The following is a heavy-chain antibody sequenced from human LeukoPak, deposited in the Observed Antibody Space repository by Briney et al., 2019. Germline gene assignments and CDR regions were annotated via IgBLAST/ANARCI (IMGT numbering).Heavy chain of an antibody. Sequence: GASVKVSCKASGGTFSSYAISWVRQAPGQGLEWMGRIIPILGIANYAQKFQGRVTITADKSTSTAYMELSSLRSEDTAVYYCARDEYSSGWYPYWGQGTLVTVSS. D-gene: IGHD6-19*01. CDR1: GGTFSSYA. J-gene: IGHJ4*02. V-gene: IGHV1-69*04. CDR2: IIPILGIA. CDR3: ARDEYSSGWYPY.